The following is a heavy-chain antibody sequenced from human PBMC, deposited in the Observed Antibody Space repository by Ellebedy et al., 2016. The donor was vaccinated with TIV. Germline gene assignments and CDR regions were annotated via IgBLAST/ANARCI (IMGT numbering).Heavy chain of an antibody. D-gene: IGHD5-18*01. CDR2: IRTKAHGGTT. CDR1: GFTFGDYA. Sequence: GESLKISCTASGFTFGDYAMSWFRQAPGKGLEWVGFIRTKAHGGTTEYAASVKGRFTISRDDSKSIANLQMNSLKTEDTAVYYCSRSRGYSYGYADYWGQGTLVTVSS. CDR3: SRSRGYSYGYADY. V-gene: IGHV3-49*03. J-gene: IGHJ4*02.